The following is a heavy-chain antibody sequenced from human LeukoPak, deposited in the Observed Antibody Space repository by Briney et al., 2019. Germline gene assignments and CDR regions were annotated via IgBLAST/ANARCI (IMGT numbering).Heavy chain of an antibody. CDR3: ARRGSSRTCYYMDV. Sequence: SETLSLTCIVSGDSIGSYYWSWIRQPPGKGLEWIGYIYYNGNTNDNPSLKSRVTMSVDTSKNQFSLKLSSVTAADTAVYYCARRGSSRTCYYMDVWGKGTTGTVSS. D-gene: IGHD6-6*01. CDR1: GDSIGSYY. J-gene: IGHJ6*03. V-gene: IGHV4-59*08. CDR2: IYYNGNT.